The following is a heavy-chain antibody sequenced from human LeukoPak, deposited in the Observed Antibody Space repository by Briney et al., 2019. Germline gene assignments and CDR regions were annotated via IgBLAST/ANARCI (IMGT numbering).Heavy chain of an antibody. CDR2: IYHSGST. V-gene: IGHV4-30-2*01. CDR3: ARDTYSSSSIDS. CDR1: GGSISSGGYY. J-gene: IGHJ4*02. D-gene: IGHD6-6*01. Sequence: PSETLSLTCTVSGGSISSGGYYWSWIRQPPGKGLEWIGYIYHSGSTYYNPSLQSRVTISVDRSKNQFSLKLTSVTAADTAVYFCARDTYSSSSIDSWGQGTLVTVSS.